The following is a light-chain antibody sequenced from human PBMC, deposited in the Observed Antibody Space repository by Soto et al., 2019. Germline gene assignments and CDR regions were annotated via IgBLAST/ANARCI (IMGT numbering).Light chain of an antibody. CDR1: QNISNY. J-gene: IGKJ2*01. Sequence: DIQMTQSPSSLSASVGDRVTISCRASQNISNYLNWYHQKPGKAPKLLIYAASSLQSGVPSRFSGSGSGTDFTLTISSLQPEDFATYYCHQRYTFGQGTKLEIK. CDR3: HQRYT. V-gene: IGKV1-39*01. CDR2: AAS.